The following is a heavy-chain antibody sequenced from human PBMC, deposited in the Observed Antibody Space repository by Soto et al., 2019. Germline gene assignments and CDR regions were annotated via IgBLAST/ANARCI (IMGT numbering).Heavy chain of an antibody. D-gene: IGHD5-12*01. J-gene: IGHJ4*02. V-gene: IGHV1-46*01. Sequence: QGQLVQSGTEVKKPGASVKVSCKASGYTFTNYFIHWVRQAPGQGLEWMGRIKPSDGSTTYAQKFQGRITMTRDSSTSTVYMEQSSLRSEGTAVYYCARGGPEMATIGSFDYWGQGTLVTVSS. CDR3: ARGGPEMATIGSFDY. CDR2: IKPSDGST. CDR1: GYTFTNYF.